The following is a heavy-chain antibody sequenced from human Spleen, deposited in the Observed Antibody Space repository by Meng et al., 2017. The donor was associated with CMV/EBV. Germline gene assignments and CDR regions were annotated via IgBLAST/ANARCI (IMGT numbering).Heavy chain of an antibody. Sequence: SETLSLTCAVSGGSFSDHYWSWIRQPPGKGLEWIGEIIHRRSTNYNPSLKSRVTISVDTSKNHFSLKLTSVTAADTALYYCARLRVVLTTYYYDGMDVWGQGTTVTVSS. J-gene: IGHJ6*02. CDR3: ARLRVVLTTYYYDGMDV. CDR1: GGSFSDHY. D-gene: IGHD4/OR15-4a*01. V-gene: IGHV4-34*12. CDR2: IIHRRST.